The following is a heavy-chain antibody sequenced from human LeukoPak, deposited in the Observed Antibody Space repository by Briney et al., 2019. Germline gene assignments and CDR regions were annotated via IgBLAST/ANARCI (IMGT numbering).Heavy chain of an antibody. CDR3: ARSHDHLWGNYPDY. CDR1: GGSIDGTNW. J-gene: IGHJ4*02. V-gene: IGHV4/OR15-8*01. Sequence: SETLSLTCDVSGGSIDGTNWWNWVRQPPGKGLEWIGEIHHDGRINYNPSLKSRVTLSVDKSKNQFSLRLNSVTAADTAMYYCARSHDHLWGNYPDYWGQGTLVTVSS. CDR2: IHHDGRI. D-gene: IGHD3-16*02.